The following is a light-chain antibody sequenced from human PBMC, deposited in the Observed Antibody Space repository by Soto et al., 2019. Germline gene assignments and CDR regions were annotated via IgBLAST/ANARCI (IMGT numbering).Light chain of an antibody. V-gene: IGKV3-15*01. J-gene: IGKJ1*01. CDR3: QKYNNWPQT. CDR2: GAS. CDR1: QSVSSN. Sequence: EIVMTQSPATLSLSPGESATLSCRASQSVSSNLAWYQQKPGQAPRLLIYGASTRATGIPARFSGSGSGTELNLTISRLQSEDFAVYYCQKYNNWPQTCGQGTKVDI.